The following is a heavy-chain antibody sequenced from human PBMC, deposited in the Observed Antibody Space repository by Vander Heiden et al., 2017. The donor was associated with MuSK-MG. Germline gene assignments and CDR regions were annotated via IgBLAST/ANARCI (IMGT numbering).Heavy chain of an antibody. CDR1: GFTFSSYA. Sequence: EVQLLESGGDLVQPGGSLRLSCAASGFTFSSYALSWVRQGPGDGLEWVSAIRGSGNFTYYADSVKGRFTISRDNSKNILYLQMNNLRDADTAVYYCASGGYCSSTSCYGGMDVWGKGTTVIVSS. CDR3: ASGGYCSSTSCYGGMDV. CDR2: IRGSGNFT. J-gene: IGHJ6*03. V-gene: IGHV3-23*01. D-gene: IGHD2-2*01.